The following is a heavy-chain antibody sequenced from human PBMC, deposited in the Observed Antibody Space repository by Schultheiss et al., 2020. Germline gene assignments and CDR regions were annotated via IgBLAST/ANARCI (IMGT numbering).Heavy chain of an antibody. CDR2: IVVGSGNT. J-gene: IGHJ5*02. D-gene: IGHD6-6*01. CDR1: GFTFTSSA. CDR3: AVSSSSYRNNWFDP. Sequence: SVKVSCKASGFTFTSSAMQWVRLARGQRLEWIGWIVVGSGNTNYAQKFQERVTITRDMSTSTAYMELSSLRSEDTAVYYCAVSSSSYRNNWFDPWGQGTMVTVSS. V-gene: IGHV1-58*02.